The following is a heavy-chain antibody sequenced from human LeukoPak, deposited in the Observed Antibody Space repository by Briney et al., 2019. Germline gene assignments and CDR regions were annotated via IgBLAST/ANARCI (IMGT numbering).Heavy chain of an antibody. D-gene: IGHD3-22*01. CDR1: GGSFSGYY. V-gene: IGHV4-34*01. CDR2: INHSGST. CDR3: AREKTYYDSIGNYYGGVFDY. Sequence: SETLSLTCAVYGGSFSGYYWSWIRQAPGKGLEWRGEINHSGSTNYNPSLKSRVSISLDTSKNKLSLKLTSVTAADTAVYYCAREKTYYDSIGNYYGGVFDYWGQGTLVTVSS. J-gene: IGHJ4*02.